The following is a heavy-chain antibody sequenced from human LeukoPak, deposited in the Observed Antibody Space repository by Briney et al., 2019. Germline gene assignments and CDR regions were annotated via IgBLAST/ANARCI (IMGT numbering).Heavy chain of an antibody. CDR2: IYYSGST. CDR3: YSNYPFDL. J-gene: IGHJ2*01. Sequence: SETLPLTCTVSGGSISSSSYYWGWNRQPPGKGLEWIGSIYYSGSTYYNPSLKSRVTISVDTSKNQFSLKLSSVTAADTAVYYCYSNYPFDLWGRGTLVTVSS. D-gene: IGHD2-15*01. CDR1: GGSISSSSYY. V-gene: IGHV4-39*01.